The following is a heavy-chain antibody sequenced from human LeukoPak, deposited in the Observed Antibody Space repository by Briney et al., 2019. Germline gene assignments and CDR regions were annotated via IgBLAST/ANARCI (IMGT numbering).Heavy chain of an antibody. CDR3: ARGIATGIDFFDP. CDR2: MSSTGTTI. Sequence: PGGSLRLSCAASGFTLSSYSMNWVRQAPGKGLEWVSYMSSTGTTIYYADSVKGRFTISRDNAKNSLYLQMNSLRAEDTAVYYCARGIATGIDFFDPWGQGTLVTVSS. CDR1: GFTLSSYS. J-gene: IGHJ5*02. D-gene: IGHD6-13*01. V-gene: IGHV3-48*01.